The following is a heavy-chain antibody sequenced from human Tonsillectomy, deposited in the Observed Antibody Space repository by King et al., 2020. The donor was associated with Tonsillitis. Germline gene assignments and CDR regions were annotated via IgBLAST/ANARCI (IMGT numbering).Heavy chain of an antibody. J-gene: IGHJ4*02. V-gene: IGHV3-30*01. CDR3: ARDHYYDSSDYYSTFDY. Sequence: VQLVESGGGVVQPGRSLRLSCAASGFTFSRYAIHWVRQAPGKGLEWVAVISYDGSNKYYADSVKGRFTISRDNSKNTLYLQMNSLRAEDTAVYYCARDHYYDSSDYYSTFDYWGQGTLVTVSS. CDR2: ISYDGSNK. D-gene: IGHD3-22*01. CDR1: GFTFSRYA.